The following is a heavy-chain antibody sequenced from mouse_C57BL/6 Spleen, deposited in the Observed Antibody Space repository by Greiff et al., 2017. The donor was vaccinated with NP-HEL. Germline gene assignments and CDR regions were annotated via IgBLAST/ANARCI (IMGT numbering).Heavy chain of an antibody. J-gene: IGHJ4*01. CDR3: EREDYGSYGYAMDY. CDR1: GYTFTDYY. V-gene: IGHV1-19*01. CDR2: INPYNGGT. D-gene: IGHD2-1*01. Sequence: EVQLQESGPVLVKPGASVKMSCKASGYTFTDYYMNWVKQSPGKSLEWIGVINPYNGGTSYKQKFKGKATLTVDKSSSTAYMELNSLTSEDSEVYDCEREDYGSYGYAMDYWGQGTSVTVSS.